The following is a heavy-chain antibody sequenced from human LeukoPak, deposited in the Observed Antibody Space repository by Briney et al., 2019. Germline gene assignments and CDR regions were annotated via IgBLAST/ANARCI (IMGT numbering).Heavy chain of an antibody. V-gene: IGHV1-18*01. CDR2: ISAYNGNT. CDR1: GYTFTSYG. CDR3: ATTVGGYYYYYMDV. Sequence: ASVKVSCKASGYTFTSYGISWVRQAPGQGLEWMGWISAYNGNTNYAQKLQGRVTMTTDTSTSTAYMELRSLRSDDTAVYYCATTVGGYYYYYMDVWGTGTTVTVSS. J-gene: IGHJ6*03. D-gene: IGHD3-16*01.